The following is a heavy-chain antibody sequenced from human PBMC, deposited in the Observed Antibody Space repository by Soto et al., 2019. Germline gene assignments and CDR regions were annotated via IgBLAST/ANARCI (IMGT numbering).Heavy chain of an antibody. CDR3: ARGDTSFDI. CDR1: GGTLTSYT. CDR2: IIPLVEMA. Sequence: QVQLMQSGPEVKKPGSSVKVSCTASGGTLTSYTINWVRQAPGQGLEWMGRIIPLVEMANYAQKFQGRITITANTSTSAPYMELSSLRSEDTAVYYCARGDTSFDIWGRGTLITVSS. J-gene: IGHJ2*01. V-gene: IGHV1-69*02. D-gene: IGHD3-10*01.